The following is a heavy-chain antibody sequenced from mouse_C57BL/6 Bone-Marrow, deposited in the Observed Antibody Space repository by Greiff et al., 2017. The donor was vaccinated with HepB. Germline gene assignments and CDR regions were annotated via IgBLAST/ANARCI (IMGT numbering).Heavy chain of an antibody. CDR2: IDPEDGET. J-gene: IGHJ2*01. D-gene: IGHD2-2*01. CDR1: GFNIKDYY. CDR3: ARGGLRKFDY. Sequence: EVQLQQSGAELVKPGASVKLSCTASGFNIKDYYMHWVKQRAEQGLEWIGRIDPEDGETKYAPTFQGKATITADTASNTAYLQLSSLTSEDSAVYDCARGGLRKFDYWGQGTTLTVSS. V-gene: IGHV14-2*01.